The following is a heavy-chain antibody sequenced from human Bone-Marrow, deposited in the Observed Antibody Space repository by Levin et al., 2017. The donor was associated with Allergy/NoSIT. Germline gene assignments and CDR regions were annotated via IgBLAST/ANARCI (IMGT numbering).Heavy chain of an antibody. CDR2: ISDSGALT. V-gene: IGHV3-23*01. J-gene: IGHJ5*01. CDR1: GFSFSAYA. D-gene: IGHD3-10*01. Sequence: GGSLRLSCAASGFSFSAYAMKWIRQAPGKGLEWVSMISDSGALTRYADSLKGRFTISRDNSKNTVFLQMNSLRAEDTAIYYCATHWGKVRGGDSWGQGTLVTVSS. CDR3: ATHWGKVRGGDS.